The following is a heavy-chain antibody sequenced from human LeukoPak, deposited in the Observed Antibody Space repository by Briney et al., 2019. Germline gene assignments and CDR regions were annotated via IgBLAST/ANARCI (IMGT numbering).Heavy chain of an antibody. CDR3: ASTNCSRSSCLGANCFDP. CDR1: GASISSGDYY. Sequence: PSETLSLTCTVSGASISSGDYYWSWIRQPPGKGLEWIGSIYYSGSTFHYNPSLKSRVAISIDTSKNQFSLSLSSVTAADTAVYYCASTNCSRSSCLGANCFDPWGQGTLVTVSS. D-gene: IGHD2-2*01. V-gene: IGHV4-30-4*08. CDR2: IYYSGST. J-gene: IGHJ5*02.